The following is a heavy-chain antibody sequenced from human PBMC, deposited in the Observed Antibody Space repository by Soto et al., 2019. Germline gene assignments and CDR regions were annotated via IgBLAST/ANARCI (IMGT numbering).Heavy chain of an antibody. V-gene: IGHV4-4*07. Sequence: PSETLSLTCTVSGGSIGSYYWSWIRQPAGKGLEWIGRIYTSGSTNYNPSLKSRVTMSVDTSKNQFSLKLSSVTAADTAVYYCARDRVAGTGNWFDPWGQGTLVTASS. CDR1: GGSIGSYY. J-gene: IGHJ5*02. CDR2: IYTSGST. D-gene: IGHD6-19*01. CDR3: ARDRVAGTGNWFDP.